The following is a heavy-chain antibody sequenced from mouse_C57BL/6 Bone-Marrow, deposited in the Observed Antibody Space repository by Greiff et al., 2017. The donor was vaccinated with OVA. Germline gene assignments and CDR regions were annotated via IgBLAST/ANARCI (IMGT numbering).Heavy chain of an antibody. D-gene: IGHD2-1*01. CDR2: ISSGGSYT. J-gene: IGHJ3*01. CDR1: GFTFSSYG. CDR3: ASDYGNPFAY. V-gene: IGHV5-6*01. Sequence: EVQGVESGGDLVKPGGSLKLSCAASGFTFSSYGMSWVRQTPDKRLEWVATISSGGSYTYYPDSVKGRFTISRDNAKNTLYLQMSSLKSEDTAMYYCASDYGNPFAYWGQGTLVTVSA.